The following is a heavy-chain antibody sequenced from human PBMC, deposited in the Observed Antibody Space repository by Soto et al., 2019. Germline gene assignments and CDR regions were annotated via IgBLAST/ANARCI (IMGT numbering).Heavy chain of an antibody. Sequence: ASVKVSCKASGYTFTGYYMHWVRQAPGQGLEWMGWINPNSGGTNYAQKFQGWVTMTRDTSTSTAYMELSRLRSDDTAVYYCARGIAARPYWFDPWGQGTLVTVSS. CDR1: GYTFTGYY. CDR3: ARGIAARPYWFDP. V-gene: IGHV1-2*04. J-gene: IGHJ5*02. D-gene: IGHD6-6*01. CDR2: INPNSGGT.